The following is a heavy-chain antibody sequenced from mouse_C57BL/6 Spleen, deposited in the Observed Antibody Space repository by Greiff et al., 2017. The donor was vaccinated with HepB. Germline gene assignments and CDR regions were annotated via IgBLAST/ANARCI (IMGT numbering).Heavy chain of an antibody. CDR3: ARYPPYGNSAMDY. V-gene: IGHV1-26*01. D-gene: IGHD2-1*01. Sequence: VQLQQSGPELVKPGASVKISCKASGYTFTDYYMNWVKQSHGKSLEWIGDINPNNGGTSYNQKFKGKATLTVNKSSSTAYMELRSLTSEDSAVYYCARYPPYGNSAMDYWGQGTSVTVSS. CDR1: GYTFTDYY. J-gene: IGHJ4*01. CDR2: INPNNGGT.